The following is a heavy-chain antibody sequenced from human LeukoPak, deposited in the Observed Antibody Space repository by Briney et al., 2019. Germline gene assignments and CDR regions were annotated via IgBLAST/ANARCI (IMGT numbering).Heavy chain of an antibody. Sequence: PGRSLRLSCAASGFSFSDYAMDWVRQAPGKGLEWVAFIRYDGSNKYYADSVKGRFTISRDNSKNTLYLQMNSLRAEDTAVYYCAKEGGTLLWFGEYPYCDYWGQGTLVTVSS. CDR2: IRYDGSNK. J-gene: IGHJ4*02. CDR3: AKEGGTLLWFGEYPYCDY. D-gene: IGHD3-10*01. V-gene: IGHV3-30*02. CDR1: GFSFSDYA.